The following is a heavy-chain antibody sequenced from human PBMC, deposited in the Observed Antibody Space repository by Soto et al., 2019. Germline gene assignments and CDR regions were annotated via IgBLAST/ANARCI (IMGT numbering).Heavy chain of an antibody. CDR3: ARDQVGATSYYGMDV. D-gene: IGHD1-26*01. CDR2: INPNSGGT. CDR1: GYTFTGYY. J-gene: IGHJ6*02. Sequence: ASVKVSCKASGYTFTGYYMHWVRQAPGQGLEWMGWINPNSGGTNYAQKFQGWVTMTRDTSISTAYMELSRLRSDDTAVYYCARDQVGATSYYGMDVWGQGTTVTVSS. V-gene: IGHV1-2*04.